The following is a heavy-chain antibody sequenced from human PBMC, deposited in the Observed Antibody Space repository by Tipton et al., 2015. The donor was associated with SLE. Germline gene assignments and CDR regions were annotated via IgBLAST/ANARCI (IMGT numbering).Heavy chain of an antibody. Sequence: SLRLSCTTSGLRFADYGMHWVRQAPGKGLERVSGISYNSRSIAYADSVKGRFSISRDNAKSTLYLQMSSLRAEDTAVYYCAGVNSGYSVVWGQGTLVTVSS. CDR3: AGVNSGYSVV. V-gene: IGHV3-9*01. CDR1: GLRFADYG. J-gene: IGHJ4*02. CDR2: ISYNSRSI. D-gene: IGHD5-12*01.